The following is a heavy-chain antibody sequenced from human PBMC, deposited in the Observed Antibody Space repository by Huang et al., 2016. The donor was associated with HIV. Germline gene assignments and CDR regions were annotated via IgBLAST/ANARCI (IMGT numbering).Heavy chain of an antibody. CDR3: ARLPTPSYYDTWSLSSVEEDFFYFNMDL. D-gene: IGHD3-3*01. Sequence: QVRLEQWGEGVVKPSETLSLTCAVYGASFGSYFWSWIRQSPVKGLQWIGESKPGGPSKYNPVFQSRVIMSVDTPKNQFSLSLRTMTAADAAIYYCARLPTPSYYDTWSLSSVEEDFFYFNMDLWGQGTPVIVSS. CDR1: GASFGSYF. V-gene: IGHV4-34*01. CDR2: SKPGGPS. J-gene: IGHJ6*03.